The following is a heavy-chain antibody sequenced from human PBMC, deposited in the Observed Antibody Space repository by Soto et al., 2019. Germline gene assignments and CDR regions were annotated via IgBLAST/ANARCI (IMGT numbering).Heavy chain of an antibody. CDR1: GFSLSTSGVG. D-gene: IGHD3-16*02. CDR2: IYWNDDK. Sequence: SGPTLVNPTQTLTLTCTFSGFSLSTSGVGVGWIRQPPGKAPEWLALIYWNDDKRYSPSLKSRLTITKDTSKSQVVLTMTNMDPVETATYHCARYRVSGYHYYGLDVWGQGTTVTDSS. V-gene: IGHV2-5*01. J-gene: IGHJ6*02. CDR3: ARYRVSGYHYYGLDV.